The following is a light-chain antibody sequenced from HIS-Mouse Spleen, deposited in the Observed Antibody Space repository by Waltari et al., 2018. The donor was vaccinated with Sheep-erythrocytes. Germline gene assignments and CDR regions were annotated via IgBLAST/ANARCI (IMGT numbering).Light chain of an antibody. CDR2: DVS. Sequence: QSALTQPRSVSGSPGQSVTISCTGTSSDVGSYNYVPWYQQPPGKAPKLMIYDVSKRPSGVPDRFSGSKSGNTASLTISGLQAEDEADYYCCSYAGSYTWVFGGGTKLTVL. CDR3: CSYAGSYTWV. J-gene: IGLJ3*02. V-gene: IGLV2-11*01. CDR1: SSDVGSYNY.